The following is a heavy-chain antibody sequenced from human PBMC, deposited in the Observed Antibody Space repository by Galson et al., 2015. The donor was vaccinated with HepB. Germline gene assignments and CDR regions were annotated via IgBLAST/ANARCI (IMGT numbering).Heavy chain of an antibody. Sequence: SVKVSRKASGYTFTGYYMHWVRQAPGQGLEWMGWINPNSGGTNYAQKFQGRVTMTRDTSISTAYMELSRLRSDDTAVYYCARDNTMIVVVQVDWFDPWGQGTLVTVSS. CDR1: GYTFTGYY. CDR2: INPNSGGT. J-gene: IGHJ5*02. D-gene: IGHD3-22*01. CDR3: ARDNTMIVVVQVDWFDP. V-gene: IGHV1-2*02.